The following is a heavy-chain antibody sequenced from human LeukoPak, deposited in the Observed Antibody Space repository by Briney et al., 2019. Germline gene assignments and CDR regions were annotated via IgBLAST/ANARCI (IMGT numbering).Heavy chain of an antibody. CDR3: AREGDIVVVPAAIPIQDDAFDI. V-gene: IGHV3-48*01. D-gene: IGHD2-2*02. CDR1: GFTFSSYS. CDR2: ISSSSSTI. Sequence: GGSLRLSCAASGFTFSSYSMNWVRQAPGKGLEWVSYISSSSSTIYYADSVKGRFTISRDNAKNSLYLQMNSLRAEDTAVYYCAREGDIVVVPAAIPIQDDAFDIWGQGTMATVSS. J-gene: IGHJ3*02.